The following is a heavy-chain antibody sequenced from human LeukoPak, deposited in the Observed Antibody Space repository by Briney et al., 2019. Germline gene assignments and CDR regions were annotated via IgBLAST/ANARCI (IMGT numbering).Heavy chain of an antibody. Sequence: ETLSLTCAVYGGSFSGYYWSWIRQPPGKGLEWVSAISGSGGSTYYADSVKGRFTIARDNSRNTLYLQMKGLRAEDTALYYCAKLKGKDGVRDSYDMWGPGTMVTISA. J-gene: IGHJ3*02. CDR2: ISGSGGST. CDR1: GGSFSGYY. D-gene: IGHD2-2*01. V-gene: IGHV3-23*01. CDR3: AKLKGKDGVRDSYDM.